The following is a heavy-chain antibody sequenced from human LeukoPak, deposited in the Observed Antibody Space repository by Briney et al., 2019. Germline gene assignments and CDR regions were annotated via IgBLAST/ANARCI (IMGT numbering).Heavy chain of an antibody. V-gene: IGHV3-49*03. D-gene: IGHD3-3*01. CDR3: TRVSRVRFLEWLSTDFDY. CDR2: IRSKAYGGTT. Sequence: QPGRSLRLSCTASGFTFGDYAMSWFRQAPGKGLEWVGFIRSKAYGGTTEYAASVKGRFTISRDDSKSIAYLQMNSLKTEDTAVYYCTRVSRVRFLEWLSTDFDYWGQGTLVTVSS. CDR1: GFTFGDYA. J-gene: IGHJ4*02.